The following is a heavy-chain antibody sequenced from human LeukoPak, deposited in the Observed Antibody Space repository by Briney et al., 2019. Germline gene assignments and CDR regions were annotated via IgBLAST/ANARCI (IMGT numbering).Heavy chain of an antibody. Sequence: GGSLRLSCAASGFTFSNAWMSWVRQAPGKGLEWVGRIKRKNDGGSTEYSAPVKGRFTISRDDSENTLYLQMNSLKNEDTAVYYCTTGSVRSDYRGQGTLVSVPS. D-gene: IGHD5-24*01. CDR3: TTGSVRSDY. V-gene: IGHV3-15*01. CDR2: IKRKNDGGST. CDR1: GFTFSNAW. J-gene: IGHJ4*02.